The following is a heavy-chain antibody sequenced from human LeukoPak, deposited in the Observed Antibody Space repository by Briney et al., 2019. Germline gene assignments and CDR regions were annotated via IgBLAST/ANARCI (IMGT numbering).Heavy chain of an antibody. D-gene: IGHD2-15*01. Sequence: GGSLRLSCAASGFTFSSYGMHWVRQAPGKGLEWVAVIWYDGSNKYYADSVKGRFTISRDNSKNTLYLQMNTLRAEDTAVYYCARVGYCSGGSCYGGDYWGQGTLVTVSS. CDR1: GFTFSSYG. CDR2: IWYDGSNK. CDR3: ARVGYCSGGSCYGGDY. J-gene: IGHJ4*02. V-gene: IGHV3-33*01.